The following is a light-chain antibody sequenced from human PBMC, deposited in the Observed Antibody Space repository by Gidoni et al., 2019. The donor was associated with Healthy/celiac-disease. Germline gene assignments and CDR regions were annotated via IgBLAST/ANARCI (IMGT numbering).Light chain of an antibody. V-gene: IGKV1-39*01. CDR1: QSISSY. CDR3: QQSYSTPLFT. Sequence: DIQMTQSPSSLSASVGDRVTITCRASQSISSYLYWYQQKPGKAPKLLIYAASSLQSGVPSRYSDSGSGTDFTLTISSLQPEDFATYYCQQSYSTPLFTFGPGTKVDIK. CDR2: AAS. J-gene: IGKJ3*01.